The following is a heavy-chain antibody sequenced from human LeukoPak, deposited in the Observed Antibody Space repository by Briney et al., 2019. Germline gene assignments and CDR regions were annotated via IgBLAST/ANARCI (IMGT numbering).Heavy chain of an antibody. J-gene: IGHJ4*02. CDR1: GFTFSSYG. V-gene: IGHV3-33*01. CDR2: IWYDGSNK. D-gene: IGHD3-22*01. CDR3: ARDRGGTEYYYDSSGYFKG. Sequence: PGGSLRLSCAASGFTFSSYGMHWVRQAPGKGLEWVAVIWYDGSNKYYADSVKGRFTISRDNSKNTLYLQMNSLRAEDTAVYYCARDRGGTEYYYDSSGYFKGWGQGTLVTVSS.